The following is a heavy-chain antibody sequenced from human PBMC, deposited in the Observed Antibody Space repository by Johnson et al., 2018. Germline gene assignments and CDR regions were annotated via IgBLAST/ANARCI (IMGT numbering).Heavy chain of an antibody. V-gene: IGHV3-30*03. J-gene: IGHJ6*02. Sequence: QVQLVQSGGGVVQPGRSLRLSCAASGFTFSSFGIHWVRQAPGKGLEWVALTSHDGSNKYYADSVKGRFTISRDNSKNTLYLQMKSLGAEDTAVYYCARDRLTYYDFWSGEEDYDYGMDVWGQGTTVTVSS. CDR3: ARDRLTYYDFWSGEEDYDYGMDV. CDR1: GFTFSSFG. D-gene: IGHD3-3*01. CDR2: TSHDGSNK.